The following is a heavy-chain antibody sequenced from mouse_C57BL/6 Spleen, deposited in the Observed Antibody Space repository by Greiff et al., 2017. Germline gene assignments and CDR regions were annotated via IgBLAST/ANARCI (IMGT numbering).Heavy chain of an antibody. CDR3: ARLISYAMDY. CDR1: GFTFTDYY. Sequence: EVKLQESGGGLVQPGGSLSLSCAASGFTFTDYYMSWVRQPPGKALEWLGFIRNKANGYTTEYSASVKGRFTISRDNSQSILYLQMNALRAEDSATYYCARLISYAMDYWGQGTSVTVSS. J-gene: IGHJ4*01. V-gene: IGHV7-3*01. CDR2: IRNKANGYTT.